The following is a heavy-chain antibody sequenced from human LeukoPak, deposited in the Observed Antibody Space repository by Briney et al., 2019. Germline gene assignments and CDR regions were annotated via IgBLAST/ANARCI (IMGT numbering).Heavy chain of an antibody. Sequence: GESLKISCKGSGYNFTNYWIGWVRQMPGKGLECMGIIYLDDSDTRNSPSFQGQVTISADKSISTAYLQWSNLKASDTAMYYCARSYSGTYLEAFDIWGQGTMVTVSS. CDR3: ARSYSGTYLEAFDI. D-gene: IGHD1-26*01. J-gene: IGHJ3*02. CDR1: GYNFTNYW. CDR2: IYLDDSDT. V-gene: IGHV5-51*01.